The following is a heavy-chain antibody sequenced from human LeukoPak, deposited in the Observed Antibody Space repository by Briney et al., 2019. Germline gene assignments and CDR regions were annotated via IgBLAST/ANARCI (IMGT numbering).Heavy chain of an antibody. CDR2: ISGGGRTT. J-gene: IGHJ4*02. Sequence: GGSLRLSCTASGFTFSNHAMSWVRQAPGKGLQWVAVISGGGRTTEYEDFVKGRFTISRDNSKNTLSLQMNSLTIEDTAIYFCAKNVVVKRYIDFWGQGTLVTVSS. CDR3: AKNVVVKRYIDF. CDR1: GFTFSNHA. V-gene: IGHV3-23*01. D-gene: IGHD2-15*01.